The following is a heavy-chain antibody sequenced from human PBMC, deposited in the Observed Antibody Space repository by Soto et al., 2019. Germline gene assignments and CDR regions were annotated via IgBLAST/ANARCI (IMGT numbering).Heavy chain of an antibody. CDR1: GGTFSSYT. CDR2: IIPILGIA. Sequence: QVQLVQSGAEVKKPGSSVKVSCKASGGTFSSYTISWVRQAPGQGLEWMGRIIPILGIANYAQKFQGRVTITADKSTSTAYMELSSLRSEDTAVYYCARGGYTLTKRLYFDYWGQGTLVTVSS. V-gene: IGHV1-69*02. D-gene: IGHD6-13*01. CDR3: ARGGYTLTKRLYFDY. J-gene: IGHJ4*02.